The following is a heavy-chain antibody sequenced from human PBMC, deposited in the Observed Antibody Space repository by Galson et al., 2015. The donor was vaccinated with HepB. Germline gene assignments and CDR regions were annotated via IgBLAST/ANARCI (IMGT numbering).Heavy chain of an antibody. Sequence: ATLSLTCTVSGGSISSYYWSWIRQPPGKGLEWIGYNYYSGSTNYNPSLKSRVAISVDTSKNQFSLKLSSVTAADTAVYYCARAVGLLWFGELPIYFDYWGQGTLVTVSS. V-gene: IGHV4-59*01. CDR1: GGSISSYY. CDR3: ARAVGLLWFGELPIYFDY. D-gene: IGHD3-10*01. CDR2: NYYSGST. J-gene: IGHJ4*02.